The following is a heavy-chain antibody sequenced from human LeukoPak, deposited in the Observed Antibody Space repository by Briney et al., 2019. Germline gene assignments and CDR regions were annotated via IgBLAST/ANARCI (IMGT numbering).Heavy chain of an antibody. J-gene: IGHJ6*03. D-gene: IGHD6-13*01. CDR2: IYYSGST. V-gene: IGHV4-59*08. Sequence: SETLSLTCPVSSGSITNYYWSWIRQPPGKGLEWIGYIYYSGSTNYNPSLKSRVTISVDRSKNQFSLKLTSVTAADTAVYYCARLLPRSTAGKTYMDVWGKGTTVTVSS. CDR1: SGSITNYY. CDR3: ARLLPRSTAGKTYMDV.